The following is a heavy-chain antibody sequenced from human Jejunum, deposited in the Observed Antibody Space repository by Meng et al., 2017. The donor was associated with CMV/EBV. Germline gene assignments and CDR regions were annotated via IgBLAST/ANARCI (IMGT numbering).Heavy chain of an antibody. CDR1: GYDFSDYC. V-gene: IGHV1-18*01. D-gene: IGHD1-26*01. CDR3: ARKQWEPDY. J-gene: IGHJ4*02. Sequence: KGSCKTSGYDFSDYCISWVRQAPGQGLEWIGWVSSYTDNTKYAPKFQGRVTMTADASTTTAHLELRSLRSDDTAVYFCARKQWEPDYWGQGTLVTVSS. CDR2: VSSYTDNT.